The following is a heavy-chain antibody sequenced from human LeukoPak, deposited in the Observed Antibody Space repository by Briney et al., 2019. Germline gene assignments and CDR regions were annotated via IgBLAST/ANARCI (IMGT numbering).Heavy chain of an antibody. CDR1: GGSISSHY. CDR3: ARDDYGVFDAFDV. Sequence: SETLSLTCTVAGGSISSHYWSWIRQPPGKGLECIGYIYNSGSTNYNPSLKSRVTISLDTSKNQFSLHLTSVTAADTAVYFCARDDYGVFDAFDVWGQGTVVTVSS. J-gene: IGHJ3*01. V-gene: IGHV4-59*08. D-gene: IGHD3-16*01. CDR2: IYNSGST.